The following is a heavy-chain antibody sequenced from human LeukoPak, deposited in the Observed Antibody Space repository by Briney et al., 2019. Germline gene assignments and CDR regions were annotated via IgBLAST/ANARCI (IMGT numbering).Heavy chain of an antibody. CDR1: GGSISSYY. J-gene: IGHJ4*02. V-gene: IGHV4-38-2*02. Sequence: SETLSLTCTVSGGSISSYYWGWIRQTPGKGLEWIGSVYHSGTTYHNPSLKSRVTMSVDTSKNQFSLTLTSVTAADTALYYCTRELAGTTVEDWGQGTLVTVSS. CDR2: VYHSGTT. D-gene: IGHD1-1*01. CDR3: TRELAGTTVED.